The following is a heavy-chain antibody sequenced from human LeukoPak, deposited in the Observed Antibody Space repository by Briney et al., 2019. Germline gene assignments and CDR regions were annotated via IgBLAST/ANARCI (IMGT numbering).Heavy chain of an antibody. V-gene: IGHV1-24*01. Sequence: ASVKVSCKVSGYTLTELSMHWVRQAPGKGLEWMGGFDPEDGETIYAQKFQGRVTMTEDTSTDTAYMGLSSLRSEDTAVYYCATASTRHRPYYYYYMDVWGKGTTVTVSS. CDR3: ATASTRHRPYYYYYMDV. CDR1: GYTLTELS. D-gene: IGHD6-6*01. CDR2: FDPEDGET. J-gene: IGHJ6*03.